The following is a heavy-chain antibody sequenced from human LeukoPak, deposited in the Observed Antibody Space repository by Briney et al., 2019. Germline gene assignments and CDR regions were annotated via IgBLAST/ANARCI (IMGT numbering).Heavy chain of an antibody. CDR1: GGSFSGYY. Sequence: SETLSLTCAVYGGSFSGYYWSWIRQPPGKGLEWIGEINHSGSTNYNPSLKSRVTISVDTSKNQFSLKLSSVTAADTAVYYCARHPSIRYFDWLSHFDYWGQGTLVTVSS. CDR3: ARHPSIRYFDWLSHFDY. CDR2: INHSGST. J-gene: IGHJ4*02. D-gene: IGHD3-9*01. V-gene: IGHV4-34*01.